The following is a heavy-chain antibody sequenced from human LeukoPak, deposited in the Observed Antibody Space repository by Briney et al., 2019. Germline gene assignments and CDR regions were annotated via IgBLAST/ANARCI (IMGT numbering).Heavy chain of an antibody. D-gene: IGHD6-19*01. J-gene: IGHJ4*02. CDR2: IKQDGSEK. CDR1: GFTFSSYS. V-gene: IGHV3-7*01. Sequence: GGSLRLSCAASGFTFSSYSMNWVRQAPGKGLEWVANIKQDGSEKYYVDSVKGRFTISRDNAKNSLYLQMNSLRAEDTAVYYCARHSRDTYSGWGLWGQGTLVTVSS. CDR3: ARHSRDTYSGWGL.